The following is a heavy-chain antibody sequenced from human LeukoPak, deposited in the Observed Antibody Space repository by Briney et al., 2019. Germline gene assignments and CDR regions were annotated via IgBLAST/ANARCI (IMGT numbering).Heavy chain of an antibody. J-gene: IGHJ4*02. Sequence: PGGSLRPSCAASGFTFSSYAMHWVRQAPGKGLEWVAVISYDGSNKYYADSVKGRFTISRDNSKNTLYLQMNSLRAEDTAVYYCARVNDSSGYLSGQIDYWGQGTLVTVSS. D-gene: IGHD3-22*01. CDR3: ARVNDSSGYLSGQIDY. V-gene: IGHV3-30*04. CDR1: GFTFSSYA. CDR2: ISYDGSNK.